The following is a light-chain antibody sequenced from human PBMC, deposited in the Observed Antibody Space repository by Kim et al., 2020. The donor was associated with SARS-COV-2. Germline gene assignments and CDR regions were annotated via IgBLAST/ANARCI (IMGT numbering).Light chain of an antibody. J-gene: IGLJ2*01. CDR2: PVR. CDR3: SSYTSSSPLV. Sequence: QSLPLSCTRTSCVVGAYFSVSCYPQSPRKAPILMFFPVRHRPSGVSNRFFGSTSANTASLTISGLQAEDEADYYCSSYTSSSPLVFGGGTKLTVL. CDR1: SCVVGAYFS. V-gene: IGLV2-14*04.